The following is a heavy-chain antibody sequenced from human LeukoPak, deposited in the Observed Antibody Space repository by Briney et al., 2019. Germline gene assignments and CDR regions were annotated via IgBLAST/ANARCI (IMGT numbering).Heavy chain of an antibody. CDR3: AKEGGIDY. Sequence: GGSLRLSCAASGFTFSSYGMHWVRQAPGKGLEWVAVISYKGNNKYYADSVKGRFTISRDSSKNTLYLQMNSLRAEDTAVYYCAKEGGIDYWGQGTLVTVSS. CDR1: GFTFSSYG. V-gene: IGHV3-30*18. D-gene: IGHD1-26*01. CDR2: ISYKGNNK. J-gene: IGHJ4*02.